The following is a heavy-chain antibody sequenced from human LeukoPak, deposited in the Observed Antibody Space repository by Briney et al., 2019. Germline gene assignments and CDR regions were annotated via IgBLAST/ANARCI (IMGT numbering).Heavy chain of an antibody. D-gene: IGHD3-9*01. CDR2: IIPIFGTA. V-gene: IGHV1-69*05. Sequence: SVKVSCKASGGTFSSYAISWVRQAPGQGLEWMGGIIPIFGTANYAQKFQGRVTITTDESTSTAYMELSSLRSEDTAVYYCARDLGHYDKGYFDYWGQGTLVTVSS. J-gene: IGHJ4*02. CDR3: ARDLGHYDKGYFDY. CDR1: GGTFSSYA.